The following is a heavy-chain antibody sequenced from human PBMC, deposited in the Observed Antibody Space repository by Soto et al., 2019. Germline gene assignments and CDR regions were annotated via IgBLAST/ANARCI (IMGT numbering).Heavy chain of an antibody. CDR2: IKEDGGTT. D-gene: IGHD3-22*01. V-gene: IGHV3-7*04. J-gene: IGHJ4*02. Sequence: EVQLVESGGGLVQPGGSLRLSCVASGLTLSRYWMSWVRQAPGKGLEWVANIKEDGGTTYYVDSVKGRFTISRDNAKNSVYVQMNSLRVEDTAVYYCSRDYYGPGPDWGQGTLVIVSS. CDR3: SRDYYGPGPD. CDR1: GLTLSRYW.